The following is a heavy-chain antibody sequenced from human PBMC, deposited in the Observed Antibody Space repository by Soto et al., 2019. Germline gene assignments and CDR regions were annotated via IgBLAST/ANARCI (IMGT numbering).Heavy chain of an antibody. CDR2: ISAYNGKT. CDR1: GYTFTSYG. V-gene: IGHV1-18*01. D-gene: IGHD3-10*01. J-gene: IGHJ6*02. CDR3: ARETMVRGANSSEIYYYYYYGMDV. Sequence: QVQLVQSGAEVKKPGASVKVSCKASGYTFTSYGISWVRQAPGQGLEWMGWISAYNGKTNYAQKLQGRLTVTTDTSTSTAYMVLRSLRTDDTAVYYCARETMVRGANSSEIYYYYYYGMDVWGQGTTVTVSS.